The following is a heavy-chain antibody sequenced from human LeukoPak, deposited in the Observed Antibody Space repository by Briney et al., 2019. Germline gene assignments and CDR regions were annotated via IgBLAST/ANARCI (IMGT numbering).Heavy chain of an antibody. CDR3: AKWGDYDILTGYYVPDY. D-gene: IGHD3-9*01. CDR2: ITGSDGSS. V-gene: IGHV3-23*01. J-gene: IGHJ4*02. CDR1: EFTFTNYA. Sequence: GGSLRLSCVASEFTFTNYAMSWVRQAPGKGLEWVSAITGSDGSSYYADSVKGRFTISRGNSKNTLYLQVNSLRAEDTAVYYCAKWGDYDILTGYYVPDYWGQGTLVTVSS.